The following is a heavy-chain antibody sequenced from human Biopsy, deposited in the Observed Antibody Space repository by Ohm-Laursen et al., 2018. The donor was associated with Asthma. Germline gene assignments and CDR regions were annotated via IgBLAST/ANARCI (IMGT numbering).Heavy chain of an antibody. CDR1: GFKFGDNA. J-gene: IGHJ3*02. V-gene: IGHV3-9*01. CDR3: AKDGVTTVTTTAFDM. CDR2: ISWNSGRI. Sequence: SLRLSRTASGFKFGDNAMHWIRQAPGKGLEWVSGISWNSGRIGYADSVKGRFTISRDNAKNSLYLQMNSLRPEDTALYYCAKDGVTTVTTTAFDMWGQGTMVTVAS. D-gene: IGHD4-17*01.